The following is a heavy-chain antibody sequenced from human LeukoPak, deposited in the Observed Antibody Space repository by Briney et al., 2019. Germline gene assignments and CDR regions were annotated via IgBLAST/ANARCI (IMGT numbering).Heavy chain of an antibody. CDR2: IYNSGSTNYN. V-gene: IGHV4-59*08. J-gene: IGHJ4*02. D-gene: IGHD2-8*01. Sequence: SETLSLTCTVSGGSISGHYWSWLRQSPGKGLEWIAYIYNSGSTNYNNYNPSLKSRVIMSMDTSMNQLSLIVSSVTAADTAVYYCARHTTGRALGDFDYWGQGTLVTVSA. CDR3: ARHTTGRALGDFDY. CDR1: GGSISGHY.